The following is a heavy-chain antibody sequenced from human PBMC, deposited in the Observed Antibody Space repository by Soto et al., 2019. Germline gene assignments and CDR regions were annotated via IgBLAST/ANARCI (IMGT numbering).Heavy chain of an antibody. V-gene: IGHV3-23*01. CDR2: ISGSGIST. CDR1: GFTFSTYP. CDR3: VKPPVITASYYYYGMDV. J-gene: IGHJ6*02. Sequence: GGSLRLSCAASGFTFSTYPMSWVRQAPGKGLEWVSGISGSGISTYYTDSVKGRPTISKDNSKNTVFLQMNSLRDEDTAVYYCVKPPVITASYYYYGMDVWGQGTTVTVSS. D-gene: IGHD4-4*01.